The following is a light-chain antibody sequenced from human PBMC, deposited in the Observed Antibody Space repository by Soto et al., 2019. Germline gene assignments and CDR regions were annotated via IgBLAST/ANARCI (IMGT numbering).Light chain of an antibody. CDR2: EDS. CDR3: QAWDRSTANVV. CDR1: KLGDKY. J-gene: IGLJ2*01. Sequence: SSELTQPPSVSVSPGQTASITCSGDKLGDKYACWYQQKPGQSPVLVIYEDSKRPSGIPERFSGSNSGNTATLTISGTQAMDEADYHCQAWDRSTANVVFGGGTKVTVL. V-gene: IGLV3-1*01.